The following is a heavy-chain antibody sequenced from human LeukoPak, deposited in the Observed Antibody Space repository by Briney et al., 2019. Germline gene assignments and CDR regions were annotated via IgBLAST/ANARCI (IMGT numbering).Heavy chain of an antibody. Sequence: ASVKVSCKASGGTFSSYAISWVRQAPGQGLEWMGGIIPIFGTANYAQKFQGRVTITADGSTSTAYMELSSLRSEDTAVYYCARDPSITIFSSDAFDIWGQGTMVTVSS. J-gene: IGHJ3*02. CDR1: GGTFSSYA. D-gene: IGHD3-9*01. CDR2: IIPIFGTA. CDR3: ARDPSITIFSSDAFDI. V-gene: IGHV1-69*13.